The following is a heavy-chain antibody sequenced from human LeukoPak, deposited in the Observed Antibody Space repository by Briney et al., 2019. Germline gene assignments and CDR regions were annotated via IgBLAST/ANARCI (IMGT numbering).Heavy chain of an antibody. D-gene: IGHD6-19*01. CDR1: GFAFNSYG. J-gene: IGHJ4*02. CDR3: AKGPYYGSGYYES. V-gene: IGHV3-30*18. Sequence: GGSLRLSCAASGFAFNSYGMHWVRQAPGKGLEWVAVISYDGIVYYADSVKGRFTISRDNSNKTLYLQMNSLRAEDTAVYHCAKGPYYGSGYYESWGRGTLVTVSS. CDR2: ISYDGIV.